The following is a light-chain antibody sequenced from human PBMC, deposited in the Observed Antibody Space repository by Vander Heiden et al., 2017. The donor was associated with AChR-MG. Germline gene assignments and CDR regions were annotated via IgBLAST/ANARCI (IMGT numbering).Light chain of an antibody. V-gene: IGKV3-11*01. CDR3: QQRSNWPPT. J-gene: IGKJ1*01. Sequence: EIVLTQSPATLSLSPGERATLSCRASPSVSSYLAWYQQKPGQAPRLHIYDASNRATGIPARFSGSGSGTDFTRTISSLEPEDFAVYYCQQRSNWPPTFGQGTKVEIK. CDR1: PSVSSY. CDR2: DAS.